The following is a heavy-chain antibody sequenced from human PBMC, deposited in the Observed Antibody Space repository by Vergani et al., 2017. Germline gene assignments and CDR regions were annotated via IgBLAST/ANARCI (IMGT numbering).Heavy chain of an antibody. CDR3: ARAYSGSYSADYYYYYGRDV. V-gene: IGHV4-59*01. D-gene: IGHD1-26*01. CDR2: IYYSGST. J-gene: IGHJ6*02. Sequence: QVQLQESGPGLVKSSETLSLTFTVSGGSISSYYWSWIRQPPGKGLEWIGYIYYSGSTNYNPSLKSRVTISVDTSKNQFSLKLSSVTAADTAVYYCARAYSGSYSADYYYYYGRDVWGQGTTVTVSS. CDR1: GGSISSYY.